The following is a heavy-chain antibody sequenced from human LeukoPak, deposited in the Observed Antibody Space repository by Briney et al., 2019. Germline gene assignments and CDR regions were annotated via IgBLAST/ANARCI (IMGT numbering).Heavy chain of an antibody. D-gene: IGHD4-17*01. CDR2: IYYSGST. J-gene: IGHJ2*01. V-gene: IGHV4-59*01. Sequence: SETLSLTCTVSGGSISSYYWSWIRQPPGKGLEWIGYIYYSGSTNYNPSLKSRVTISVDTSKNQFSLKLSSVTAADTAVYYCARDIRYGDPYWYFDLWGCGTLVTVSS. CDR1: GGSISSYY. CDR3: ARDIRYGDPYWYFDL.